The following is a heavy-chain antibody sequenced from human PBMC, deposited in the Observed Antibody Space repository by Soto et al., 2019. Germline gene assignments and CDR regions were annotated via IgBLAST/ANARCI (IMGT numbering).Heavy chain of an antibody. CDR3: ARGGIVLMVYAMDV. J-gene: IGHJ6*02. V-gene: IGHV1-69*13. CDR2: IIPIFGTA. CDR1: GGTFSSYA. Sequence: GASVKVSCKASGGTFSSYAISWVRQAPGQGLEWMGGIIPIFGTANYAQKFQGRVTITADESTSTAYVELSSLRSEDTAVYYCARGGIVLMVYAMDVWGQGTTVTVSS. D-gene: IGHD2-8*01.